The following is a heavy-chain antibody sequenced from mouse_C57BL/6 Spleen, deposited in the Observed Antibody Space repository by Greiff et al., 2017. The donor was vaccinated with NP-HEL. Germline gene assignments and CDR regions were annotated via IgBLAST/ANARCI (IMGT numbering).Heavy chain of an antibody. CDR2: IHPNSGST. CDR1: GYTFTSYW. Sequence: QVHVKQPGAELVKPGASVKLSCKASGYTFTSYWMHWVKQRPGQGLEWIGMIHPNSGSTNYNEKFKSKATLTVDKSSSTAYMQLSSLTSEDSAVYYCARSGGDYDEEVYFDYWGQGTTLTVSS. V-gene: IGHV1-64*01. CDR3: ARSGGDYDEEVYFDY. J-gene: IGHJ2*01. D-gene: IGHD2-4*01.